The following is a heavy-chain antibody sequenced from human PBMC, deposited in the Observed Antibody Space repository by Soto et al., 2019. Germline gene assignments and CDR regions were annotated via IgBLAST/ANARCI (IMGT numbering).Heavy chain of an antibody. CDR1: GFTFSSYG. CDR3: AKVPVEVPAATLPSDYGMDV. V-gene: IGHV3-30*18. CDR2: ISYDGSNK. Sequence: QVQLVESGGGVVQPGRSLRLSCAASGFTFSSYGMHWVRQAPGKGLEWVAVISYDGSNKYYADSVKGRFTISRDNSKNTLYLQMNSLRAEDTAVYYCAKVPVEVPAATLPSDYGMDVWGQGTTVTVSS. D-gene: IGHD2-2*01. J-gene: IGHJ6*02.